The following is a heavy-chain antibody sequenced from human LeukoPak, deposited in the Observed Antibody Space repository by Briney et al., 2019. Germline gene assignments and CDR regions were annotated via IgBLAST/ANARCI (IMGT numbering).Heavy chain of an antibody. V-gene: IGHV1-2*02. CDR1: GYTFTGYY. CDR3: ARERWLRDSRFFDS. Sequence: ASVKVSCKASGYTFTGYYMHWVRRAPGQGLEWMGWINPNSGGTNYAQKFQGRVTMTRDTSISTAYMELSTLRSDDTAVYYCARERWLRDSRFFDSWGQGTLVTVSS. D-gene: IGHD5-12*01. CDR2: INPNSGGT. J-gene: IGHJ4*02.